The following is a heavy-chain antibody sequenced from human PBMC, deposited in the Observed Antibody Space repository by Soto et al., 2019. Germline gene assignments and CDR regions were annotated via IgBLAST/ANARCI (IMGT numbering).Heavy chain of an antibody. J-gene: IGHJ4*02. CDR1: CGSMNGYY. Sequence: PSETLSLTCSVSCGSMNGYYWSWIRQTPGQGLEWLGFIYFSGSTRYNPSLMSRLTISLDKSKRQFSMSLSSVTAADTAVYYCARSVATPGTNIDFWGQGTLVTVSS. D-gene: IGHD6-13*01. CDR2: IYFSGST. CDR3: ARSVATPGTNIDF. V-gene: IGHV4-4*09.